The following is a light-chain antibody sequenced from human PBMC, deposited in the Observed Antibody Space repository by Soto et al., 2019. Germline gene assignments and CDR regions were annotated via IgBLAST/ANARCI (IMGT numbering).Light chain of an antibody. CDR1: QSVTSNY. CDR3: QHYGSPSWT. CDR2: AAS. J-gene: IGKJ1*01. Sequence: EIVLTQSPGTLSLSPGERATLSCRASQSVTSNYLAWYQQKPGQAPRNLIFAASSRATGIPDKFSGSGSGTDFTLTISRLEPDDIAVYYCQHYGSPSWTFGQGTKVEIK. V-gene: IGKV3-20*01.